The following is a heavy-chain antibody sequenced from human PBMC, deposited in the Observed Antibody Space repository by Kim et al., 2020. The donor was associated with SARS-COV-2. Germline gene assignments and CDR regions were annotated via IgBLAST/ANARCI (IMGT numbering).Heavy chain of an antibody. V-gene: IGHV3-30*02. D-gene: IGHD2-2*01. Sequence: RFTISRDNSKNTLFLQMNSLRAEDTAVYYCAKNEGRYCSSTSCHPSAFDIWGQGTMVTVSS. CDR3: AKNEGRYCSSTSCHPSAFDI. J-gene: IGHJ3*02.